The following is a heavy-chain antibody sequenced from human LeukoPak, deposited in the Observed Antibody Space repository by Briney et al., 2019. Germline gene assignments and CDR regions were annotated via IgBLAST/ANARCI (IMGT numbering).Heavy chain of an antibody. CDR2: ISGSGGST. Sequence: PGRSLGLSCAASGFTFSSYAMSWVRQAPGKGLEWVSAISGSGGSTYYADSVKGRFTISRDNSKNTLYLQMNSLRAEDTAVYYCAKVRDSSGFFPHPFDYWGQGTLVTVSS. V-gene: IGHV3-23*01. CDR3: AKVRDSSGFFPHPFDY. CDR1: GFTFSSYA. D-gene: IGHD3-22*01. J-gene: IGHJ4*02.